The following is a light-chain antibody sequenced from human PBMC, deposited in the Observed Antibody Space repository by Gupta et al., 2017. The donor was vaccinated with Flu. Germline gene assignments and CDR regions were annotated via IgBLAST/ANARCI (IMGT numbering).Light chain of an antibody. J-gene: IGKJ4*01. CDR3: QQADRLPIT. CDR2: AAS. Sequence: SPSSVSASVGDRVTITCRATQGSIKWLVWYQQKPGKAPNFLISAASTSQGGVPSRFSASGSETDFSLTISSLQPEDFATYYCQQADRLPITFGGGTKVEIK. CDR1: QGSIKW. V-gene: IGKV1D-12*01.